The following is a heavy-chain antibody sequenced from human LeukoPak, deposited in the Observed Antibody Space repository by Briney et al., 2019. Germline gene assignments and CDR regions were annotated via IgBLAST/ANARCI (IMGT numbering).Heavy chain of an antibody. D-gene: IGHD1-26*01. J-gene: IGHJ3*02. CDR2: IIPIFWTS. Sequence: SSVTVSCKASGGTFSSYAISWLRQAPGQGREWVGGIIPIFWTSNYAQKFQGRVTITADESTSTAYMELSSLRSEDTAVYYCARPAAEPWELLTGDAFDIWGQGTMVTVSS. V-gene: IGHV1-69*13. CDR1: GGTFSSYA. CDR3: ARPAAEPWELLTGDAFDI.